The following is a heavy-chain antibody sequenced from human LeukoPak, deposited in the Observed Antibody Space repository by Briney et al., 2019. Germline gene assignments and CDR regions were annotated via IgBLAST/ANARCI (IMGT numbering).Heavy chain of an antibody. D-gene: IGHD1-26*01. CDR2: INLRGST. V-gene: IGHV4-34*01. Sequence: PSETLSLTCAVYGGSFNDYYWNWIRQPPGKGLEWIGEINLRGSTTYNPSLKSRVTISLDESKNQFSLRLSSVTAADTAIYYCARGISGSGSYGHFDYWGQGILVTVSS. J-gene: IGHJ4*02. CDR1: GGSFNDYY. CDR3: ARGISGSGSYGHFDY.